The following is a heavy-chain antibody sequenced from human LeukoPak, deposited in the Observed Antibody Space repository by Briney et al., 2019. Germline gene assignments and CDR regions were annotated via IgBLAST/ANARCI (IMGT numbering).Heavy chain of an antibody. J-gene: IGHJ4*02. Sequence: SETLSLTCTASGGSISSYYWSWIRQPPGKGPEWIGYIYYSGSTNYNPSLKSRVTISVDTSKNQFSLKLSSVTAADTAVYYCARVRYSSSYPTFDYWGQGTLVTVSS. CDR2: IYYSGST. CDR1: GGSISSYY. D-gene: IGHD6-6*01. CDR3: ARVRYSSSYPTFDY. V-gene: IGHV4-59*01.